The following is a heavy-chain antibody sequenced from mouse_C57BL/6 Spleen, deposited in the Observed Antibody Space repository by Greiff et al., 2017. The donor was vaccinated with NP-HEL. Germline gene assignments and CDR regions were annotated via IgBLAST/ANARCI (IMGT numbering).Heavy chain of an antibody. CDR3: ARGGPAPFDY. CDR2: IYPGDGDT. Sequence: QVQLQQSGPELVKPGASVKISCKASGYAFSSSWMNWVKQRPGKGLEWIGRIYPGDGDTNYNGKFKGKAILTADKSSSTAYMQLSSLTSEDSAVYFCARGGPAPFDYWGQGTTLTVSS. J-gene: IGHJ2*01. CDR1: GYAFSSSW. V-gene: IGHV1-82*01.